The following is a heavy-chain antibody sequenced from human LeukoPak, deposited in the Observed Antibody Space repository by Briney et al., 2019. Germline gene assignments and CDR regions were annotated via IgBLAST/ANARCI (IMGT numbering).Heavy chain of an antibody. CDR2: IIPILGIA. Sequence: SVNVSCKASGYTFTSYGISWVRQAPGQGLEWMGRIIPILGIANYAQKFQGRVTITADKSTSTAYMELSSLRSEDTAVYYCARGIEGWFDPWGQGTLVTISS. D-gene: IGHD2-21*01. CDR3: ARGIEGWFDP. CDR1: GYTFTSYG. V-gene: IGHV1-69*04. J-gene: IGHJ5*02.